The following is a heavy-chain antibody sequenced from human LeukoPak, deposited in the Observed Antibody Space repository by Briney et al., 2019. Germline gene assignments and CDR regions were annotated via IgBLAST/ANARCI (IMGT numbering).Heavy chain of an antibody. Sequence: GGSLRLSCAASGFTFNSYAMHWVRQAPGKGLEWVALIPYDGSNKYYADSVKGRFTVSRDNSKNTLYLQMNSLRAEDTAVYYCVRGAYSSSWLNFDYWGQGTLVTVSS. CDR1: GFTFNSYA. D-gene: IGHD6-13*01. V-gene: IGHV3-30*04. J-gene: IGHJ4*02. CDR2: IPYDGSNK. CDR3: VRGAYSSSWLNFDY.